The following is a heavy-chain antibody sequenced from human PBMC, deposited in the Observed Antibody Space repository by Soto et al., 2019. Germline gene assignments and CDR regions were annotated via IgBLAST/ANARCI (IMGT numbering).Heavy chain of an antibody. D-gene: IGHD3-22*01. J-gene: IGHJ4*02. V-gene: IGHV1-2*02. CDR1: GYTFTGYY. CDR3: AREDTMIVVVLGY. Sequence: ASVKVSCKASGYTFTGYYMHWGRQAPGQGLEWMGWINPNSGGTNYAQKFQGRVTMTRDTSISTAYMELSRLRSDDTAVYYCAREDTMIVVVLGYWGQGTLVTVSS. CDR2: INPNSGGT.